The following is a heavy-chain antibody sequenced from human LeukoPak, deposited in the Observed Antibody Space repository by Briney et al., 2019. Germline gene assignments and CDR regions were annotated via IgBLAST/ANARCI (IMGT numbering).Heavy chain of an antibody. CDR1: GGSFSGYY. D-gene: IGHD3-22*01. J-gene: IGHJ4*02. Sequence: PSETLSLTCAVYGGSFSGYYWSWIRQPPGKGLEWIGEINHSGSTNYNPSLKSRVTISVDTSKNQFSLKLSSVTAADTAVYYCARSRIYYYDSSSDYWGQGTLVTVSS. V-gene: IGHV4-34*01. CDR3: ARSRIYYYDSSSDY. CDR2: INHSGST.